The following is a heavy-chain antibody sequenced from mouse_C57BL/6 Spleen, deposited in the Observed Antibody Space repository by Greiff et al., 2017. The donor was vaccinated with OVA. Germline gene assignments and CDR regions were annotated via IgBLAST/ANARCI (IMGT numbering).Heavy chain of an antibody. J-gene: IGHJ1*03. CDR3: ARLKEDSNYGYFDG. CDR2: IYPRSGNT. CDR1: GYTFTSYG. Sequence: VQLQQSGAELARPGASVKLSCKASGYTFTSYGISWVKQRTGQGLEWIGEIYPRSGNTYYNEKFKGKATLTADKSSSTAYMELRSLTSEDSAVYFCARLKEDSNYGYFDGWGTGTTVTVSS. V-gene: IGHV1-81*01. D-gene: IGHD2-5*01.